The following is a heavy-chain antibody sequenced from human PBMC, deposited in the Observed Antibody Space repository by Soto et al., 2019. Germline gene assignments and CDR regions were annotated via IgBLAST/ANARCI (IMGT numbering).Heavy chain of an antibody. J-gene: IGHJ4*02. Sequence: PGGSLRLSCAASGFTFSSYAMSWVRQAPGKGLEWVSAISGSGGSTYYADSVKGRFTISRDNSKNTLYLQMNSLRASDTGIYYCTRPYTGSNDYWGQGTLVTVSS. CDR2: ISGSGGST. CDR3: TRPYTGSNDY. V-gene: IGHV3-23*01. CDR1: GFTFSSYA. D-gene: IGHD3-16*01.